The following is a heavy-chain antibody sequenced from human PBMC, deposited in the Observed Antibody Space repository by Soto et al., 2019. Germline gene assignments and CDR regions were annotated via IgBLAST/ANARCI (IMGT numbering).Heavy chain of an antibody. D-gene: IGHD5-18*01. CDR1: GFTFSSYA. V-gene: IGHV3-23*01. J-gene: IGHJ4*02. CDR3: AKVLLDTASPDY. Sequence: GVLRLSCAASGFTFSSYAMSWVRQAPGKGLEWVSAISGSGGSTYYADSVKGRFTISRDNSKNTLYLQMNSLRAEDTAVYYCAKVLLDTASPDYWGQGTLVTVSS. CDR2: ISGSGGST.